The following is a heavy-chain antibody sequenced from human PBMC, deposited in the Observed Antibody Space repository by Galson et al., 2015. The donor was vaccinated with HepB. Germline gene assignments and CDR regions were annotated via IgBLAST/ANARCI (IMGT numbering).Heavy chain of an antibody. CDR1: GYTFTSYY. D-gene: IGHD3-10*01. V-gene: IGHV1-46*03. CDR2: INPSGGST. Sequence: SVKVSCKASGYTFTSYYMHWVRQAPGQGLEWMGIINPSGGSTSYAQKFQGRVTMTRDTSTSTVYMELSSLRSEDTAVYYCARGSSGIQPFYGMDVWGQGTTVTVSS. J-gene: IGHJ6*02. CDR3: ARGSSGIQPFYGMDV.